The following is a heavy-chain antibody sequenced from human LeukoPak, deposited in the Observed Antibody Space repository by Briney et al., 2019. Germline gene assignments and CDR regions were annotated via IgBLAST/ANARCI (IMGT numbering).Heavy chain of an antibody. J-gene: IGHJ4*02. CDR2: ISSSGSTI. D-gene: IGHD1-26*01. CDR3: AKDRYSGSYSSFDY. V-gene: IGHV3-48*03. CDR1: GFTFSSYE. Sequence: GGSLRLSCAASGFTFSSYEMNWVRQAPGKGLEWVSYISSSGSTIYYADSVKGRFTISRDNAKNTLYLQMNSLRAEDTAVYYCAKDRYSGSYSSFDYWGQGTLVTVSS.